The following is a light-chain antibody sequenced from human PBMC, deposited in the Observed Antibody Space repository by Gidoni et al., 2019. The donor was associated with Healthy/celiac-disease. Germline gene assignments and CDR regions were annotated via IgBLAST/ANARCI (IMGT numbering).Light chain of an antibody. CDR1: QSISSY. J-gene: IGKJ2*01. CDR2: AAS. Sequence: DIQMTHSPSSLSASVGDRVTITCRASQSISSYLNWYQQKPGKAPKRLIYAASSLPSGVPSRFSGSGAGTDFTLTISSLQPEDFATYYCQQSYSTPGYTFGQGTKLEIK. CDR3: QQSYSTPGYT. V-gene: IGKV1-39*01.